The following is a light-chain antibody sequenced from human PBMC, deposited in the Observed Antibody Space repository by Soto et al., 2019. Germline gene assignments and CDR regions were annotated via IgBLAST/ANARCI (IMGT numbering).Light chain of an antibody. CDR3: QQRSNWPPIT. V-gene: IGKV3-11*01. CDR2: DAS. J-gene: IGKJ3*01. Sequence: EIVLTQSPATLSLSPGDRATVSCRASQSVDWYVAWYQHKPGKAPRRLIYDASTRATGIPDRFRGSGSGTDFTLTVSSLEPEDVAVDYCQQRSNWPPITFGPGTKVDMK. CDR1: QSVDWY.